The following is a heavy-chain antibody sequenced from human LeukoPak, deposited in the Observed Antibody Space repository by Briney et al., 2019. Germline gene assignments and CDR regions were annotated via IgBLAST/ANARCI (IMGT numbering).Heavy chain of an antibody. J-gene: IGHJ4*02. CDR2: IYYSGST. CDR1: GFTFSDYY. V-gene: IGHV4-59*05. Sequence: PGGSLRLSCAASGFTFSDYYMSWIRQPPGKGLEWIGSIYYSGSTYYNPSLKSRVTISVDTSKNQFSLKLSSVTAADTAMYYCVKSGGYGLIDYWGQGTLVTVSS. CDR3: VKSGGYGLIDY. D-gene: IGHD6-19*01.